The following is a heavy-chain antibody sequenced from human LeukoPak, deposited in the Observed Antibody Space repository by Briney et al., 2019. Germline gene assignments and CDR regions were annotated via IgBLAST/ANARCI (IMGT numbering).Heavy chain of an antibody. CDR2: IYYSGST. CDR3: ASLRGAVTATPKYFQH. J-gene: IGHJ1*01. Sequence: PSETLSLTCTVSGGSISSFYWSWIRQTPGKELEWIGYIYYSGSTIYNPSLRSRVTISIDTSKNQFSLKLSSVTAADTAVYYCASLRGAVTATPKYFQHWGQGTLVTVSS. V-gene: IGHV4-59*01. D-gene: IGHD2-21*02. CDR1: GGSISSFY.